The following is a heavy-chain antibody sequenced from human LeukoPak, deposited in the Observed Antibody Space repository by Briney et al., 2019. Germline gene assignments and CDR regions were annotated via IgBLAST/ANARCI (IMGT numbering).Heavy chain of an antibody. V-gene: IGHV4-39*07. CDR3: ARARYDILSGPTDFDY. CDR1: GGSISSSSYY. D-gene: IGHD3-9*01. Sequence: SETLSLTCTVSGGSISSSSYYWGWIRQPPGTGLEWIGSIYYSGSTYYNPSLKSRVTISVDTSKNQFSLKLSSVTAADTAVYYCARARYDILSGPTDFDYWGQGTLVTVSS. J-gene: IGHJ4*02. CDR2: IYYSGST.